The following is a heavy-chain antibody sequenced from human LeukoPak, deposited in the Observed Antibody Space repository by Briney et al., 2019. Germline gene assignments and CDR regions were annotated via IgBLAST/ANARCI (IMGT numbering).Heavy chain of an antibody. V-gene: IGHV4-59*12. Sequence: SETLSLTCTVSGGSISSYYWSWIRQPPGKGLEWIGYIYYSGSTYYNPSLTSRVTISVDTSKNQFSLKLRSVTAADTAVYYCARDRDMSAGLYYYMDVWGKGTTVTVSS. D-gene: IGHD2-15*01. CDR1: GGSISSYY. J-gene: IGHJ6*03. CDR2: IYYSGST. CDR3: ARDRDMSAGLYYYMDV.